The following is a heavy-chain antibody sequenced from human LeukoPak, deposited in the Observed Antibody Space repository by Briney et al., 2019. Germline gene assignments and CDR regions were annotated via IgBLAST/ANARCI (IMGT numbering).Heavy chain of an antibody. Sequence: GGSLRLSCAASGFTFSSYGMHWVRQAPAKGLEWVAVISYDGSNKYYADSVKGRFTISRDNSKNTLYLQMNSLRAEDTAVYYCAKDKSGGYDYWGQGTLVTVSS. CDR3: AKDKSGGYDY. V-gene: IGHV3-30*18. CDR2: ISYDGSNK. J-gene: IGHJ4*02. CDR1: GFTFSSYG. D-gene: IGHD3-10*01.